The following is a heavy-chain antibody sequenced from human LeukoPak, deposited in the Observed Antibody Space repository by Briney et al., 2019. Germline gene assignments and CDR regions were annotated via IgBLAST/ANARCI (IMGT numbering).Heavy chain of an antibody. CDR1: GYTFTSYG. Sequence: ASVKVSCKASGYTFTSYGISWVRQAPGQGLEWMGWISAYNGNTNYAQKLQGRVTMTTDTSTSTAYMELRSLKPDDTAVYYCARGPITMVRGPMMDVWGKGTTVTISS. D-gene: IGHD3-10*01. CDR3: ARGPITMVRGPMMDV. CDR2: ISAYNGNT. V-gene: IGHV1-18*01. J-gene: IGHJ6*04.